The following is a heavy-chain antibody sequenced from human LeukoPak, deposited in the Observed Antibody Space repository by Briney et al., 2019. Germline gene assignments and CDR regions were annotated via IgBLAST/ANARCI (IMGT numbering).Heavy chain of an antibody. CDR2: IYHSGTT. CDR3: ATYSSSDWFGP. D-gene: IGHD6-6*01. Sequence: SETLSLTCAVSGGSISSGGYSWSWIRQPPGKGLEWIGYIYHSGTTYYNPSLKSRVTISEDRSKNQFSLKLSSVTAADTAVYYCATYSSSDWFGPWGQGTLVTVSS. V-gene: IGHV4-30-2*01. J-gene: IGHJ5*02. CDR1: GGSISSGGYS.